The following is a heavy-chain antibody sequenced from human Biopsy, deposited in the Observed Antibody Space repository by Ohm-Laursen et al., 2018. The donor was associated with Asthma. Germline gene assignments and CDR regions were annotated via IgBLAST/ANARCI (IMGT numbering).Heavy chain of an antibody. Sequence: ASVKVSCKASGYTFIHFAIHWVRQAPGQRLEWMGWINAGDGNTKYSQKFQGGVTITRDTSASTAYMDLRSLRSEDTAMYYCARTYYDFLTGQVNDAFAMWGQGTAVTVSS. J-gene: IGHJ3*02. CDR2: INAGDGNT. CDR3: ARTYYDFLTGQVNDAFAM. D-gene: IGHD3-9*01. V-gene: IGHV1-3*01. CDR1: GYTFIHFA.